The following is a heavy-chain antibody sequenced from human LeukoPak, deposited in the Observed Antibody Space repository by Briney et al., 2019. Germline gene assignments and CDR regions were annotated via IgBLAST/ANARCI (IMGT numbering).Heavy chain of an antibody. CDR2: ISGSGGST. CDR1: GFTFSSYA. J-gene: IGHJ4*02. CDR3: ARAGYQLLALYYFDY. D-gene: IGHD2-2*01. Sequence: PGGSLRLSCAASGFTFSSYAMSWVRQAPGKGLEWVSAISGSGGSTYYADSVKGRFTISRDNSKNTLYLQMNSLRAEDTAVYYCARAGYQLLALYYFDYWGQGILVTVSS. V-gene: IGHV3-23*01.